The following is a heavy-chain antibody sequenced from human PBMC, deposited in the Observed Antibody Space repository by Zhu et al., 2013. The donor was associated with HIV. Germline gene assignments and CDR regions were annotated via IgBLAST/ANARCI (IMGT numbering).Heavy chain of an antibody. D-gene: IGHD4-17*01. Sequence: QVQLQESGPGLVKPSETLSLTCTVSGGSIGGFYWSWIRQPAGKGLEWIGRIYTSGSTNYNPSFKSRVTMSVDTSKNQFSLKPSSVTAADTAVYYCARVATVTTPSIPSYWHFDLWGLAPWSLSPQ. CDR2: IYTSGST. CDR1: GGSIGGFY. V-gene: IGHV4-4*07. CDR3: ARVATVTTPSIPSYWHFDL. J-gene: IGHJ2*01.